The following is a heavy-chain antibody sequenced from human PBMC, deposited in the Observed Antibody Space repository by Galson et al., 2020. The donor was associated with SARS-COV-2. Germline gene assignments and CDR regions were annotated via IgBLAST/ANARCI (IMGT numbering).Heavy chain of an antibody. D-gene: IGHD3-10*01. V-gene: IGHV3-7*01. Sequence: QLGESLKISCAASGFTFSSYWMSWVRQAPGKGLEWVANIKQDGSEKYYVDSVKGRFTISRDNAKNSLYLQMNSLRAEDTAVYYCARDIRSGSYHYYYYGMDVWGQGTTVTVSS. CDR3: ARDIRSGSYHYYYYGMDV. J-gene: IGHJ6*02. CDR2: IKQDGSEK. CDR1: GFTFSSYW.